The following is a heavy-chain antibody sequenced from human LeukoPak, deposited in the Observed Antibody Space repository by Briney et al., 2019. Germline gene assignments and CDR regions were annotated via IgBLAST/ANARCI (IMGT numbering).Heavy chain of an antibody. D-gene: IGHD3-22*01. Sequence: SGPTLVNPTQTLTLTCTFSGFSLSTSGVGGGWIRQPPGKALEWLALIYWDDDKRYSPSLKSRLTITKDTSKSQVVLTMTNMDPVDTVTYYCAHSRRYYYDSSGYPDYWGQGTLVTVSS. J-gene: IGHJ4*02. CDR2: IYWDDDK. V-gene: IGHV2-5*02. CDR1: GFSLSTSGVG. CDR3: AHSRRYYYDSSGYPDY.